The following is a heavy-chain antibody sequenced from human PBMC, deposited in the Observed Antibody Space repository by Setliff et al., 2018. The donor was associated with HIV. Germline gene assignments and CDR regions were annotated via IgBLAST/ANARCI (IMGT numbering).Heavy chain of an antibody. V-gene: IGHV3-21*01. J-gene: IGHJ4*02. CDR1: GFTFSSYS. D-gene: IGHD6-19*01. CDR2: ISSSSSYI. Sequence: PGGSLRLSCAASGFTFSSYSMDWVRQAPGKGLEWVSSISSSSSYIYYADSVKGRFTISRDNAKNSLYLQMNSLRAEDTAVYYCARLSAVTTIDYWGQGTLVTVSS. CDR3: ARLSAVTTIDY.